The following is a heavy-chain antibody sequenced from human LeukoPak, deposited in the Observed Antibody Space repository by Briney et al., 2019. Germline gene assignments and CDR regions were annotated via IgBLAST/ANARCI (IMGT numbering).Heavy chain of an antibody. CDR1: GGSISSYY. Sequence: SETLSLTCTVSGGSISSYYWSWIRQPPGKGLEWIGYIYYSGSTNYNPSLKSRVTISVDTSKNQFSLKLSSVTAADTAVYYCASKKESSYYWYFDLWGRGTLVTVSS. CDR3: ASKKESSYYWYFDL. D-gene: IGHD6-6*01. V-gene: IGHV4-59*01. CDR2: IYYSGST. J-gene: IGHJ2*01.